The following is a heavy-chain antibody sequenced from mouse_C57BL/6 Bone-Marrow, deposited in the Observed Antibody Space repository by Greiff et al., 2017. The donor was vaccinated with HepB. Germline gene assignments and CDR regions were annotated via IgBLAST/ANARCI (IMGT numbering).Heavy chain of an antibody. J-gene: IGHJ1*03. V-gene: IGHV5-12*01. D-gene: IGHD1-1*01. CDR2: ISNGGGST. Sequence: EVKLMESGGGLVQPGGSLKLSCAASGFTFSDYYMYWVRQTPEKRLEWVAYISNGGGSTYYPDTVKGRFTISRDNAKNTLYLQMSRLKSEDTAMYYCARHGSRGWYFDVWGTGTTVTVSS. CDR1: GFTFSDYY. CDR3: ARHGSRGWYFDV.